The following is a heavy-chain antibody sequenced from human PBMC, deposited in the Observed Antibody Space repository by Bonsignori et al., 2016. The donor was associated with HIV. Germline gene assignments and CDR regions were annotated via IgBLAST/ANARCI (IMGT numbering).Heavy chain of an antibody. J-gene: IGHJ4*02. CDR1: GFTFSNYA. D-gene: IGHD3-22*01. CDR2: IYSGGSST. V-gene: IGHV3-23*03. CDR3: AKARSTYYYDSSGYVDY. Sequence: GGSLRLSCAASGFTFSNYAMSWVRQAPGKGLEWVSVIYSGGSSTYYADSVKGRFTISRDNSKNTLYLQMNSLRAEDTAVYYCAKARSTYYYDSSGYVDYWGQGTLVTVSS.